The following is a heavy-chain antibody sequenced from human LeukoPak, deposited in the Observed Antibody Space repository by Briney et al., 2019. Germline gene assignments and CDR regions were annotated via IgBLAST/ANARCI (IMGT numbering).Heavy chain of an antibody. CDR3: TTDSLTTGTHLFDY. CDR2: IKTKTDGGTT. J-gene: IGHJ4*02. V-gene: IGHV3-15*01. D-gene: IGHD1-1*01. Sequence: PGGSLRLPCAASGFTFSDAWMSWVRQAPGKGLEWVGRIKTKTDGGTTDYAAPVKGRFTISRDDSKNTLFLQMNSLKAEDTAVYFCTTDSLTTGTHLFDYWGQGTLVTVST. CDR1: GFTFSDAW.